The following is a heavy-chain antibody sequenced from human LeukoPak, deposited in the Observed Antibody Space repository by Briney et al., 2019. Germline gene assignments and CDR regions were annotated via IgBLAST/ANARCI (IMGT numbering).Heavy chain of an antibody. V-gene: IGHV1-2*02. CDR3: ARHCGGNSGGFDY. J-gene: IGHJ4*02. D-gene: IGHD4-23*01. CDR1: GYTFTGYY. Sequence: ASVKVSCKASGYTFTGYYMHWVRQAPGQGLEWMGWINPNSGGTNYAQKFQGRVTMTRDTSISTAYMELSSLRSDDTALYYCARHCGGNSGGFDYWGQGTLVTVSS. CDR2: INPNSGGT.